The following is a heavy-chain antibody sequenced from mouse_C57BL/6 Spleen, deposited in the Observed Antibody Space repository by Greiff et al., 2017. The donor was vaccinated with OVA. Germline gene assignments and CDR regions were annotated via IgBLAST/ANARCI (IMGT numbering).Heavy chain of an antibody. Sequence: LVESGPELVKPGASVKISCKASGYAFSSSWMNWVKQRPGKGLEWIGRIYPGDGDTNYNGKFKGKATLTADKSSSTAYMQLSSLTSEDSAVYFCARDGYYANWYFDVWGTGTTVTVSS. V-gene: IGHV1-82*01. CDR2: IYPGDGDT. D-gene: IGHD2-3*01. CDR1: GYAFSSSW. CDR3: ARDGYYANWYFDV. J-gene: IGHJ1*03.